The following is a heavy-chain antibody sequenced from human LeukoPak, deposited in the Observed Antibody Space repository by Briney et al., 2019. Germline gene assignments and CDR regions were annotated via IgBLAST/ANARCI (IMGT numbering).Heavy chain of an antibody. J-gene: IGHJ4*02. CDR3: AKDHGSSWYPYYFDY. CDR1: GFSFSSYS. D-gene: IGHD6-13*01. CDR2: ISSDGNSK. Sequence: GGSLRLSCAASGFSFSSYSIHWVRQAPGKGLEWVAVISSDGNSKNFALSVKGRFAISRDNSKNTLYLQMNSLRAEDTAVYYCAKDHGSSWYPYYFDYWGQGTLVTASS. V-gene: IGHV3-30*09.